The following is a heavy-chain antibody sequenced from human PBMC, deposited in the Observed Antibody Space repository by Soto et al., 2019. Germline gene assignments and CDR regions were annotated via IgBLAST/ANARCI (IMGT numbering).Heavy chain of an antibody. J-gene: IGHJ4*02. CDR1: GFIFNNFV. CDR2: ISGSGGST. D-gene: IGHD3-9*01. Sequence: GGSLRLSCAASGFIFNNFVMTWVRQAPGRGLEWVSGISGSGGSTYYADSVKGRFTISRDNSKNTLFLQMNSLRAEDTAVYYCAKSGLLLRCFDWPLEQWGQGTLVTVSS. V-gene: IGHV3-23*01. CDR3: AKSGLLLRCFDWPLEQ.